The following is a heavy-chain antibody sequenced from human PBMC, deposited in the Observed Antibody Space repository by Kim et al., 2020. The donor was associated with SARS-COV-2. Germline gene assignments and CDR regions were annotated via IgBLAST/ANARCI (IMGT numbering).Heavy chain of an antibody. CDR1: GFTFSDYW. V-gene: IGHV3-7*03. Sequence: GGSLRLSCAASGFTFSDYWMSWVRQTPGKGLERVADIREDGSEEVYVDSVKGRFTISRDNAKSSLSLQMNSLRGEDTAVYYCARVDFQRAFDIWGQGTMVTVSS. CDR2: IREDGSEE. CDR3: ARVDFQRAFDI. J-gene: IGHJ3*02.